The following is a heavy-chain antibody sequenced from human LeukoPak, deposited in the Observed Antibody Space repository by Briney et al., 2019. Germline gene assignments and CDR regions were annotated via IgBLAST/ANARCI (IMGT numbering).Heavy chain of an antibody. CDR1: GFTFSSYS. J-gene: IGHJ6*03. Sequence: GGSLRLSCAASGFTFSSYSMNWVRQAPGKGLEWVSSISSSSSYIYYADSVKGRFTISRDNDKNSLYLQMNSLRAEDTAVYYCARDMVRGVITDYYYMDVWGKGTTVTVSS. D-gene: IGHD3-10*01. V-gene: IGHV3-21*01. CDR3: ARDMVRGVITDYYYMDV. CDR2: ISSSSSYI.